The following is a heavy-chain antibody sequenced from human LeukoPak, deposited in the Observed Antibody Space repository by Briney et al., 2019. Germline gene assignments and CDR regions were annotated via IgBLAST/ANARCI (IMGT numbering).Heavy chain of an antibody. D-gene: IGHD6-19*01. CDR2: INHSGST. J-gene: IGHJ5*02. Sequence: SETLSLTCAVYGGSFSGYYWSWIRQPPGKGLEWIGEINHSGSTNYNPSLKSRVTISVDTSKNQFSLKLSSVTAADTAVYYCARGAVRYSSGWYRVGWFDPWGQGTLVTVS. CDR3: ARGAVRYSSGWYRVGWFDP. CDR1: GGSFSGYY. V-gene: IGHV4-34*01.